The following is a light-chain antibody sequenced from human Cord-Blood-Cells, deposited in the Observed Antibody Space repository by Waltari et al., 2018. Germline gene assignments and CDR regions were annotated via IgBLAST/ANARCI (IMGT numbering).Light chain of an antibody. J-gene: IGKJ2*01. V-gene: IGKV1-39*01. Sequence: TQMTPSPYSLSASVGDRLTITCRGSQSISSDLNGYQQNPGKAPKRLIYAASSLQRGVQSRFSGSGSGTDFTLTISSLQPEDFATYDCQQSYSTPRTFGQGTKLEIK. CDR3: QQSYSTPRT. CDR2: AAS. CDR1: QSISSD.